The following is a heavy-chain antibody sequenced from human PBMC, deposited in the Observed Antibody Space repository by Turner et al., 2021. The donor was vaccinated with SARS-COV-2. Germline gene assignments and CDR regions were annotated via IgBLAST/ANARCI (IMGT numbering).Heavy chain of an antibody. V-gene: IGHV4-39*01. CDR2: LYSSEST. CDR1: GDSIRRTNSY. Sequence: QLQLQESGPGVVKPSGTLSLTCSVSGDSIRRTNSYWGWIRQPPGRGLEWIGSLYSSESTYYNSSLKSRLTLSVETSTNQISLRLTSVTAADTAVYYCARHLGGPHSENVLHYFDSWGQGILVTVSS. D-gene: IGHD3-16*01. J-gene: IGHJ4*02. CDR3: ARHLGGPHSENVLHYFDS.